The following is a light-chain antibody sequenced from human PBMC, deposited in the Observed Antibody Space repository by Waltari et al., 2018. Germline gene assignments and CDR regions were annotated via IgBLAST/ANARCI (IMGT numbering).Light chain of an antibody. J-gene: IGLJ2*01. Sequence: CALTQPTSVSGSPGQSIPISCSGPPNLIVTYDHVSWYQHHPDKAPKLIIYDVSHRPPGVSSRFSGSNSGNTASLTVSGLQAEDEADYYCSSYTSTSTLVVFGGGTKLTVL. V-gene: IGLV2-14*03. CDR2: DVS. CDR3: SSYTSTSTLVV. CDR1: PNLIVTYDH.